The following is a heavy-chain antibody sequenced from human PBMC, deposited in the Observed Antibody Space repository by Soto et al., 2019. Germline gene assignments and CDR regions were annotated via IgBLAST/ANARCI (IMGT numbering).Heavy chain of an antibody. D-gene: IGHD3-16*02. Sequence: QVPVVESGGGVVQPGRSLRLSCAASGFTFSSYAMHWVRQAPGKGLEWVTVISSDGSNNYYSDSVEGRFTISRDNSKNTLYLQMNSLRVDDTAIYYCARERGRTYPFDYWGQGTLVTVSS. J-gene: IGHJ4*02. V-gene: IGHV3-30*04. CDR1: GFTFSSYA. CDR2: ISSDGSNN. CDR3: ARERGRTYPFDY.